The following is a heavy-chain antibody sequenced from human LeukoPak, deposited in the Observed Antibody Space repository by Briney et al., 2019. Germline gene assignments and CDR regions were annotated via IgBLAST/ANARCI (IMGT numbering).Heavy chain of an antibody. CDR2: ISSSSSYI. D-gene: IGHD6-13*01. V-gene: IGHV3-21*01. CDR1: GFTFSSYS. J-gene: IGHJ4*02. CDR3: ARDSSSWRIFNY. Sequence: GGSLRLSCAASGFTFSSYSMNWARQAPGKGLEWVSSISSSSSYIYYADSVKGRFTISRDNAKNSLYLQMNSLRAEDTAVYYCARDSSSWRIFNYWGQGTLVTVSS.